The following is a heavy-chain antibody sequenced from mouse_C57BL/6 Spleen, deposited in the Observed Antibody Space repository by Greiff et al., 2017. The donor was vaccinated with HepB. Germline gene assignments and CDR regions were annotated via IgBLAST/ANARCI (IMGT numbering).Heavy chain of an antibody. CDR3: ARRELGLYFDY. D-gene: IGHD4-1*01. CDR2: ISSGGSYT. CDR1: GFTFSSYG. Sequence: DVQLVESGGDLVKPGGSLKLSCAASGFTFSSYGMSWVRQTPDKRLEWVATISSGGSYTYYPDSVKGRFTISRDNAKNTLYLQMSSLKSEDTAMYYCARRELGLYFDYWGQGTTLTVSS. J-gene: IGHJ2*01. V-gene: IGHV5-6*01.